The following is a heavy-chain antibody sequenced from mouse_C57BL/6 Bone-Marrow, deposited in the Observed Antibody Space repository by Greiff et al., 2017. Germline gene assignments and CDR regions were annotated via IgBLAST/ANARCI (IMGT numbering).Heavy chain of an antibody. V-gene: IGHV1-64*01. D-gene: IGHD1-1*01. CDR3: ARSHYYGSSYPWYFDV. CDR1: GYTFTSYW. Sequence: QVQLQQPGAELVKPGASVKLSCKASGYTFTSYWMHWVKQRPGQGLEWIGMIHPNSGSTNYNEKFKSKATLTVDKSSSTAYMQLSSLTSEDSAVYYWARSHYYGSSYPWYFDVWGTGTTVTVSS. J-gene: IGHJ1*03. CDR2: IHPNSGST.